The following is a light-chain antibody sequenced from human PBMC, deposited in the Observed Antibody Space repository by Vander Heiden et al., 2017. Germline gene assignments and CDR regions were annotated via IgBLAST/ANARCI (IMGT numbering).Light chain of an antibody. CDR3: QYDNNYWT. CDR2: DAS. J-gene: IGKJ1*01. CDR1: TSISRW. Sequence: DIHMTQSPSTLSAFGGEGATISCRASTSISRWLDWYQQKPGKAPKLLIYDASMWERGVPKRFSGSGSGKEFTLTSSSLQDDDFANYYYQYDNNYWTFGQGTKVEIK. V-gene: IGKV1-5*01.